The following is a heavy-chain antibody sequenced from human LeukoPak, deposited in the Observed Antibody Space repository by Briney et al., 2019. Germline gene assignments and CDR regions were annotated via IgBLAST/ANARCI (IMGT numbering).Heavy chain of an antibody. V-gene: IGHV3-7*01. CDR3: TRELWPADY. D-gene: IGHD3-16*01. Sequence: QPGGSLTLSCEASGFTFTSYYMGWVRQVPGKGLEWVGDIDQDGSAKYYVDSVDGRFTITRDNVKNTVYLQMNNLKDEDTAVYYCTRELWPADYWGQGILVTVSS. J-gene: IGHJ4*02. CDR1: GFTFTSYY. CDR2: IDQDGSAK.